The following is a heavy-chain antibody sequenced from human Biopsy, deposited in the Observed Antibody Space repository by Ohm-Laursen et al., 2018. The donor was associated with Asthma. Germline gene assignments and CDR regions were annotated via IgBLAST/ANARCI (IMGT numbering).Heavy chain of an antibody. Sequence: SDTLSLTCTVSGDSISSYYWSWIRQPPGKGLEWIGYIYFSGSTNYNPSLKSRVTISVDTSKNQFSLRLSSVTAADTAVYYCARSAKTIFGVVMGSYYYGMDVWGQGTTVTVSS. CDR3: ARSAKTIFGVVMGSYYYGMDV. J-gene: IGHJ6*02. V-gene: IGHV4-59*07. CDR1: GDSISSYY. CDR2: IYFSGST. D-gene: IGHD3-3*01.